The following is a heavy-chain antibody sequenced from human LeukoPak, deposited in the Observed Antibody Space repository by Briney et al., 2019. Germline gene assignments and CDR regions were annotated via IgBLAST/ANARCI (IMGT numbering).Heavy chain of an antibody. J-gene: IGHJ6*02. V-gene: IGHV3-74*01. Sequence: GGSLRLSCAASGFTFSSYWMHWVRQAPGKGLVWGSRINSDGSSTSYADSVKGRFTISRDNAKNTLYLQMNSLRAEDTAVYYCARRGSGYDAAPTGMDVWGQGTTVTVSS. D-gene: IGHD5-12*01. CDR2: INSDGSST. CDR1: GFTFSSYW. CDR3: ARRGSGYDAAPTGMDV.